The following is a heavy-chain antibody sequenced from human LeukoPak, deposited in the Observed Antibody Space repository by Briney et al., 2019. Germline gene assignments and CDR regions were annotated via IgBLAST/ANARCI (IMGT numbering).Heavy chain of an antibody. CDR1: GYTFTGYY. CDR3: ARVQFRWELLHEIDY. J-gene: IGHJ4*02. CDR2: INPNSGGT. Sequence: ASVKVSCKASGYTFTGYYMHWVRQAPGQGLEWMGWINPNSGGTNYAQKLQGRVTMTTDTSTSTAYMELRSLRSDDTAVYYCARVQFRWELLHEIDYWGQGTLVTVSS. D-gene: IGHD1-26*01. V-gene: IGHV1-2*02.